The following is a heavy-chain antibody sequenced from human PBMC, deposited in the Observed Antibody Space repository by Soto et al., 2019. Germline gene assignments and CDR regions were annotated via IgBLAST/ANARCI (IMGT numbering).Heavy chain of an antibody. CDR2: ISSNSAYI. J-gene: IGHJ5*02. D-gene: IGHD6-13*01. CDR3: TRDASRDSSARGWFDP. Sequence: PGGSLRLSCAASGFTFRSFTMNWVRQAPGKGLEWVSTISSNSAYIYYTDALRGRFTICRDNAKSSLHLQMNSLRAEDTAVYYCTRDASRDSSARGWFDPWGPGTLFTFAS. CDR1: GFTFRSFT. V-gene: IGHV3-21*01.